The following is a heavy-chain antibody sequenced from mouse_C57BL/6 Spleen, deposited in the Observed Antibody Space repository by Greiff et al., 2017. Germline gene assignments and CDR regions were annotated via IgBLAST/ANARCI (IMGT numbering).Heavy chain of an antibody. Sequence: EVKLQESGAELVKPGASVKLSCTASGFNIKDYYMHWVKQRPEQGLEWIGRIDPEDGETKYAPKFQGKATITADTSSNTAYLQLSSLTSEDTAVYYCARGVIGITTVVEAMDYWGQGTSVTVSS. J-gene: IGHJ4*01. V-gene: IGHV14-2*01. CDR2: IDPEDGET. D-gene: IGHD1-1*01. CDR3: ARGVIGITTVVEAMDY. CDR1: GFNIKDYY.